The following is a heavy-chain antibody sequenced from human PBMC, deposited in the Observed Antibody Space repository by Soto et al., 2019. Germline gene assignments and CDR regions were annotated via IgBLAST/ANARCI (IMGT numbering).Heavy chain of an antibody. CDR1: GFTFSSYA. D-gene: IGHD3-3*01. J-gene: IGHJ6*02. V-gene: IGHV3-30-3*01. Sequence: QVQLVESGGGVVQPGRSLRLSCAASGFTFSSYAMHWVRQAPGKGLEWVAVISYDGSNNYYADSVKGRFTISRDNSKNTLYLQMNRLRAEDTAVYYCARDEIRFSWAYGMDVWGQGTTVTVSS. CDR3: ARDEIRFSWAYGMDV. CDR2: ISYDGSNN.